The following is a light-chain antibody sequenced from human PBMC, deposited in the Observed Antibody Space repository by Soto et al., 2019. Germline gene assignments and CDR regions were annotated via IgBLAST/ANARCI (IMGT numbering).Light chain of an antibody. Sequence: QSVLTQPASVSGSPGQSITISCTGSSSNVGGNPVNWYQHVPTTAPKLLIYTNTQRPSGVPDRFSGPKSGTSASLAISGLQSEDEADYYCASWDDSLNGPVFGTGTRSPS. CDR2: TNT. V-gene: IGLV1-44*01. CDR1: SSNVGGNP. J-gene: IGLJ1*01. CDR3: ASWDDSLNGPV.